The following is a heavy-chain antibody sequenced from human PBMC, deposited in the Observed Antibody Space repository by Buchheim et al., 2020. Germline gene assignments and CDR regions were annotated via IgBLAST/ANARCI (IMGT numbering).Heavy chain of an antibody. Sequence: QVQLQQWGAGLLKPSETLSLTCAVYGGSFSGYYWGWIRQPPGKGLEWIGEINHSGSTNYNPSLKSRVTISGDTSKNQFYLKLSSVTAADTAVYYCARRYPEQWLVRKGFDYWGQGTL. CDR3: ARRYPEQWLVRKGFDY. J-gene: IGHJ4*02. V-gene: IGHV4-34*01. D-gene: IGHD6-19*01. CDR2: INHSGST. CDR1: GGSFSGYY.